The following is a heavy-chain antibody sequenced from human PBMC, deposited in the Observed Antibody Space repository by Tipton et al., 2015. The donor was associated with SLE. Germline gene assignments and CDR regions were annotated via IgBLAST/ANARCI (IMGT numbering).Heavy chain of an antibody. D-gene: IGHD5-24*01. V-gene: IGHV3-30*02. Sequence: SLRLSCAASGFTFSSYGMHWVRQAPGKGLGWVAFIRYDGSNKYYADSVKGRFTISRDNSKNTLYLQMNSLRAEDTAVYYCAKSAIDGYNPPGDIWGQGTMVTVSS. CDR1: GFTFSSYG. J-gene: IGHJ3*02. CDR3: AKSAIDGYNPPGDI. CDR2: IRYDGSNK.